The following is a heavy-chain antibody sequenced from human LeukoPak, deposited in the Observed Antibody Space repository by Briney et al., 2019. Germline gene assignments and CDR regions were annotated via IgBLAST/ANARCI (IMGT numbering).Heavy chain of an antibody. D-gene: IGHD6-13*01. CDR1: GFTFSSYW. J-gene: IGHJ5*02. Sequence: GGSLRLSCAASGFTFSSYWMTWVRQAPGKGLEWVANIKQDGSEKYYVASVKGRFTISRDNARSSLYLQMNSLRVEDTAVYYCARGSGGSSWYNWFHPWGQGTLVTVSS. CDR2: IKQDGSEK. V-gene: IGHV3-7*03. CDR3: ARGSGGSSWYNWFHP.